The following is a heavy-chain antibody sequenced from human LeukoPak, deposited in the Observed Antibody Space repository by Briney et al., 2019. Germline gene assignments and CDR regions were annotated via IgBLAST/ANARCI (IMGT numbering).Heavy chain of an antibody. CDR2: IYTSGST. J-gene: IGHJ4*02. CDR1: GGSISSYY. D-gene: IGHD3-22*01. CDR3: ASSYYDSSGYFKESGVFDY. V-gene: IGHV4-4*07. Sequence: SETLSLTCTVSGGSISSYYWSWIRQPAGKGLEWIGRIYTSGSTNYNPSLKSRVTISVDTSKNQFSLKLSSVTAADTAVYYCASSYYDSSGYFKESGVFDYWGQGTLVTVSS.